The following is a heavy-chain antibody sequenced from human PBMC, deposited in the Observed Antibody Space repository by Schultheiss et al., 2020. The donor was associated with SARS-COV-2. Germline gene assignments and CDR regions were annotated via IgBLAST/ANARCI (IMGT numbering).Heavy chain of an antibody. CDR1: GGSVSSGSYS. CDR2: IYYSGST. J-gene: IGHJ4*02. D-gene: IGHD6-6*01. Sequence: SQTLSLTCTVSGGSVSSGSYSWSWIRQPPGKGLEWIGYIYYSGSTYYNPSLKSRVTISVDKSKNQFSLKLSSVTAADTAVYYCAKSKQLVVSYYFDYWGQGTLVTVSS. V-gene: IGHV4-30-2*01. CDR3: AKSKQLVVSYYFDY.